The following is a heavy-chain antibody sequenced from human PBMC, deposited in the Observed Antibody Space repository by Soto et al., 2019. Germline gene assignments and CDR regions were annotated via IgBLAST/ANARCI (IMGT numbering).Heavy chain of an antibody. Sequence: GASVKVSCKASGGTFSSYAISWVRQAPGQGLEWMGGIIPIFGTANYAQKFQGRVAITADKSTSTAYMELSSLRSEDTAVYYCARDVDYNWNWLDPWGQGTLVTVXS. CDR2: IIPIFGTA. CDR1: GGTFSSYA. CDR3: ARDVDYNWNWLDP. J-gene: IGHJ5*02. V-gene: IGHV1-69*06. D-gene: IGHD1-20*01.